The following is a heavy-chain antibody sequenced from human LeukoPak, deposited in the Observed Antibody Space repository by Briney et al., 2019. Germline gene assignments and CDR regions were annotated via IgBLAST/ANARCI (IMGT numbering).Heavy chain of an antibody. J-gene: IGHJ4*02. Sequence: ASVKVSCKVFGYTFTDYYMHWVQQAPGKGLEWMGLVDPEDGETIYAEKSQGRVTITADTSTDTAYMELSSLRSEDTAVYYCATALIMYYDFWSGPFDYWGQGTLVAVSS. CDR3: ATALIMYYDFWSGPFDY. D-gene: IGHD3-3*01. CDR1: GYTFTDYY. V-gene: IGHV1-69-2*01. CDR2: VDPEDGET.